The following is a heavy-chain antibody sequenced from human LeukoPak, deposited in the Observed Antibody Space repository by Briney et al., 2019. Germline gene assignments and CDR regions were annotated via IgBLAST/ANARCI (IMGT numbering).Heavy chain of an antibody. D-gene: IGHD6-13*01. J-gene: IGHJ4*02. Sequence: GVSLRLSCAASGFTFSSYWMHWVRQAPGKGLVWVSRINSDGSSTSYADSVKGRFTISRDNAKNTLYLQMNSLRAEDTAVHYCASEGSSWYYFDYWGQGTLVTVSS. CDR2: INSDGSST. CDR1: GFTFSSYW. CDR3: ASEGSSWYYFDY. V-gene: IGHV3-74*01.